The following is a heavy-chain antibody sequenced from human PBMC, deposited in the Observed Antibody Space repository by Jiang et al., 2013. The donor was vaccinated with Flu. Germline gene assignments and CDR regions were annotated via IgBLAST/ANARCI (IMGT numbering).Heavy chain of an antibody. D-gene: IGHD3-22*01. V-gene: IGHV2-5*02. CDR3: AHRRRYDSSGGKENWFDP. J-gene: IGHJ5*02. CDR2: LYWGDDK. CDR1: GFSLSTSGVG. Sequence: TLTLTCTFSGFSLSTSGVGCGAGSVRPPGKALEWLALLYWGDDKRYSPSLKSRLTITKDTSKNQVVLTMTNMDPVDTATYYCAHRRRYDSSGGKENWFDPWGQGILVTVSS.